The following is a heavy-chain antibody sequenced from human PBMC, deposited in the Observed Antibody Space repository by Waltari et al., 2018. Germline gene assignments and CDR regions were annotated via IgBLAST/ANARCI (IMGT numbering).Heavy chain of an antibody. CDR2: ISSSSSYI. V-gene: IGHV3-21*01. D-gene: IGHD6-19*01. CDR1: GFPFSSYS. CDR3: ARPLDIAVAGPTDYYYGMDV. J-gene: IGHJ6*02. Sequence: EVQLVESGGGLVKPGGSLRLSCAASGFPFSSYSLNWVSQAPGEGLEWVSSISSSSSYIYYADSVKGRFTISRDNAKNSLYLQMNSLRAEDTAVYYCARPLDIAVAGPTDYYYGMDVWGQGTTVTVSS.